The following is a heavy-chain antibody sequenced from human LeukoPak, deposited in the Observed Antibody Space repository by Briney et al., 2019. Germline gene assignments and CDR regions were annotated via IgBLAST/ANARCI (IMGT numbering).Heavy chain of an antibody. D-gene: IGHD4-23*01. J-gene: IGHJ4*02. CDR3: ARLASYGGNSIFDY. CDR1: GSTFSSYG. CDR2: IWYDGSNK. Sequence: PGRSLRLSCAASGSTFSSYGMHWVRQAPGKGLEWVAVIWYDGSNKYYADSVKGRFTISRDNSKNTLYLQMNSLRAEDTAVYYCARLASYGGNSIFDYWGQGTLVTVSS. V-gene: IGHV3-33*01.